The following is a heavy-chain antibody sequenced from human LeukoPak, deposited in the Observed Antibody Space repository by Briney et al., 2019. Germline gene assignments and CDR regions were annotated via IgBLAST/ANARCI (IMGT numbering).Heavy chain of an antibody. V-gene: IGHV4-59*08. CDR1: GGSISSYY. Sequence: PSETLSLTCTDSGGSISSYYWSWIRQPPGKGLEWIGYIYYSGSTNYNPSLKSRVTISVDTSKNQFSLKLSSVTAADTAVYYCARSRSWTHLDYWGQGTLVTVSS. CDR3: ARSRSWTHLDY. D-gene: IGHD6-13*01. CDR2: IYYSGST. J-gene: IGHJ4*02.